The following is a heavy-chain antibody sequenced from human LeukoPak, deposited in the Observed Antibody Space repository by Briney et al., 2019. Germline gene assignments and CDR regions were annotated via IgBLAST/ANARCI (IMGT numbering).Heavy chain of an antibody. Sequence: SETLSLTCTVSGGFISSYYWSWIRQPAGKGLEWIGRIYTSGSTNYNPSLKSRVAISVDKSKNQFSLKLSSVTAADTAVYYCARGVSLVGTTVTSYYYYYMDVWGKGTTVTVSS. D-gene: IGHD4-11*01. CDR1: GGFISSYY. J-gene: IGHJ6*03. V-gene: IGHV4-4*07. CDR3: ARGVSLVGTTVTSYYYYYMDV. CDR2: IYTSGST.